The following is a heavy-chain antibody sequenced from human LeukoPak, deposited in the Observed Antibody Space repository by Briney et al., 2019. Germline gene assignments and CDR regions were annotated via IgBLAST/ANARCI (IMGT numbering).Heavy chain of an antibody. V-gene: IGHV3-53*01. Sequence: GGSLRLSCAASGFTFSSYAMSWVRQAPGKGLEWVSVIYSGGDTYYADSVKGRFIISRDNSKNTLYLQVNSLRAEDTAVYYCAGSRNGYNLLQHWGQGTLVTVSS. CDR3: AGSRNGYNLLQH. J-gene: IGHJ1*01. CDR2: IYSGGDT. D-gene: IGHD5-24*01. CDR1: GFTFSSYA.